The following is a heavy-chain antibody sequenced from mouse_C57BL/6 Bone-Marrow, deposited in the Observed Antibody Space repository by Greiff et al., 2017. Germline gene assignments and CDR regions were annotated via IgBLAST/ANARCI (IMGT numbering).Heavy chain of an antibody. CDR1: GFSFNTYA. Sequence: EVQLVASGGGLVQPKGSLKLSCAASGFSFNTYAMNWVRQAPGKGLEWVARIRSKSNNYATYYADSVKDRFTISRDDSESMLYLQMNNLKTEDTAMYYCVRQGYYGLAYWGQGTLVTVSA. D-gene: IGHD1-1*01. CDR2: IRSKSNNYAT. V-gene: IGHV10-1*01. J-gene: IGHJ3*01. CDR3: VRQGYYGLAY.